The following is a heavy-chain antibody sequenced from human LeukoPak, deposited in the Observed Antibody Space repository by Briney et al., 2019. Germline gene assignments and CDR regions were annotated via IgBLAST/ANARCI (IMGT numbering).Heavy chain of an antibody. CDR3: AREEIVVAGTDY. CDR2: INPNSGGT. J-gene: IGHJ4*02. V-gene: IGHV1-2*02. Sequence: ASVKVSCKASGYTFTSYDINWVRQATGQGLEWMGWINPNSGGTNYAQKFQGRVTMTRDTSISTAYMELSRLRSDDTAVYYCAREEIVVAGTDYWGQGTLVTVSS. D-gene: IGHD6-19*01. CDR1: GYTFTSYD.